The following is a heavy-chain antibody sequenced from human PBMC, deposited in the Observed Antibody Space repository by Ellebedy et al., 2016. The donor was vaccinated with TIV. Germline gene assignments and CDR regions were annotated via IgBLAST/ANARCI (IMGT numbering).Heavy chain of an antibody. CDR3: AREQKNGYCSSTSCWLGSYYYYGMDV. D-gene: IGHD2-2*03. V-gene: IGHV1-18*01. CDR1: GYTFTSYG. CDR2: ISAYNGNT. J-gene: IGHJ6*02. Sequence: ASVKVSCXASGYTFTSYGISWVRQAPGQGLEWMGWISAYNGNTNYAQKLQGRVTMTTDTSTSTAYMELRSLRSDDTAVYYCAREQKNGYCSSTSCWLGSYYYYGMDVWGQGTTVTVSS.